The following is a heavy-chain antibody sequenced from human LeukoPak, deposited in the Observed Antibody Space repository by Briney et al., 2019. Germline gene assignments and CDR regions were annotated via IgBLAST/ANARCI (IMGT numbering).Heavy chain of an antibody. CDR1: GGSISSGGYY. V-gene: IGHV4-31*03. CDR2: IYYSGST. D-gene: IGHD6-13*01. CDR3: ARRTPAAGFFDY. Sequence: SQTLSLTCTVSGGSISSGGYYWSWIRQHPGKGLEWIGYIYYSGSTYYNPSLKSRVTISVDPSKNQFSLKLSSVTAADTAVYYCARRTPAAGFFDYWGQGTLVTVSS. J-gene: IGHJ4*02.